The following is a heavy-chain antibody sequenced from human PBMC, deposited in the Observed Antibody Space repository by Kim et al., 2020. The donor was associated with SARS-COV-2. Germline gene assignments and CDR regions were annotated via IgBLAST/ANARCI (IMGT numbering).Heavy chain of an antibody. CDR1: GGTFSSYA. CDR2: IIPIFGTA. J-gene: IGHJ4*02. V-gene: IGHV1-69*13. CDR3: ARADGGELLSGL. Sequence: SVKVSCKASGGTFSSYAISWVRQAPGQGLEWMGGIIPIFGTANYAQKFQGRVTITADESTSTAYMELSSLRSEDTAVYYCARADGGELLSGLWGQGTLVTVSS. D-gene: IGHD1-26*01.